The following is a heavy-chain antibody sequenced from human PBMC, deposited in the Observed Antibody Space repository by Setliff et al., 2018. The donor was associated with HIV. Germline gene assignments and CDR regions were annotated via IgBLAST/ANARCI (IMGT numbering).Heavy chain of an antibody. CDR2: ISSSSSYI. Sequence: PGGSLRLSCAASGFTFSIYAMTWVRRVPGKGLEWLSYISSSSSYIYYADSVQGRFTISRDNAKNSLYLQMNSLRAEDTAVYYCAKDYGGYYYDSSGYHYGGIDSWGQGTLVTVSS. CDR1: GFTFSIYA. J-gene: IGHJ4*02. CDR3: AKDYGGYYYDSSGYHYGGIDS. V-gene: IGHV3-21*05. D-gene: IGHD3-22*01.